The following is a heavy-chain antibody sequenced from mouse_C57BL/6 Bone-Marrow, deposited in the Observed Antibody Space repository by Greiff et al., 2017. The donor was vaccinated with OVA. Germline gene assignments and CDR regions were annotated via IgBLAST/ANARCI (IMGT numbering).Heavy chain of an antibody. Sequence: VKLVESDAELVKPGASVKISCKVSGYTFTDHTIHWMKQRPEQGLEWIGYIYPRDGSTKYNEKFKGKATLTADKSSSTAYMQLNSLTSEDSAVYFCARSRVYDGNAMDYWGQGTSVTVSS. J-gene: IGHJ4*01. V-gene: IGHV1-78*01. CDR1: GYTFTDHT. CDR3: ARSRVYDGNAMDY. CDR2: IYPRDGST. D-gene: IGHD2-3*01.